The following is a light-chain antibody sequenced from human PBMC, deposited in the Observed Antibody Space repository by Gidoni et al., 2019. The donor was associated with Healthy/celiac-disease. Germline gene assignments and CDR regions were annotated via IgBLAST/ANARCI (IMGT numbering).Light chain of an antibody. V-gene: IGLV2-14*03. Sequence: QSALTQPASVSGSPGQSITLSCTGTSSDVGGYHYVSWYQQHPGKAPKLMIYDVSNRPSGVSNRFSGSKSGNTASLTISGLQAEDEAEYYCSSYTSSSTVVFGGGTKLTVL. CDR1: SSDVGGYHY. CDR2: DVS. CDR3: SSYTSSSTVV. J-gene: IGLJ2*01.